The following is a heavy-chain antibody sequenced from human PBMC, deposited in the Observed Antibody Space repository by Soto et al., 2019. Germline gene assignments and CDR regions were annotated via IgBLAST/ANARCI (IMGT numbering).Heavy chain of an antibody. D-gene: IGHD4-17*01. V-gene: IGHV3-74*01. Sequence: EVQLVESGGGVVPPGGSLRLSCAASGFTFSGYWMHWVRQAPGKGLMWVSRINGDGRTTNYADSVKGRFTISRENAKNTVYRQRNGWRAEDTAVYYCARAAYGEYWFAPGGQGPLVTVSS. CDR1: GFTFSGYW. CDR3: ARAAYGEYWFAP. J-gene: IGHJ5*02. CDR2: INGDGRTT.